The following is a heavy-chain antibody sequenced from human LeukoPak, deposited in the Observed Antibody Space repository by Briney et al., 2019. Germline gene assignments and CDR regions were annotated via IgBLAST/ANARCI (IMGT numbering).Heavy chain of an antibody. Sequence: SETLSLTCTVSGGSVSSRSSYWGWIRQPPGKGLEWIGSIYYKGNTYLNPSLKSRVTISVDTSKNQFSLKLSSVTAADTAVYYCAREDAYDSSYFDYWGQGTLVTVSS. CDR1: GGSVSSRSSY. J-gene: IGHJ4*02. D-gene: IGHD3-22*01. CDR3: AREDAYDSSYFDY. CDR2: IYYKGNT. V-gene: IGHV4-39*07.